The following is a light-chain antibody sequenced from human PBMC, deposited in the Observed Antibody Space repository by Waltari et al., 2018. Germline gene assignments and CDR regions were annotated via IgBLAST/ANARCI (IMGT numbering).Light chain of an antibody. Sequence: IVLTQSPGTLSLSPGERVTLSCRASQSINRALAWYQLKPGQAPRLLIYGASIRATGIPDRVSGSGSGTDFTLTISSLEPEDFAVYFCQHYVRLPATFGQGTKVEIK. J-gene: IGKJ1*01. V-gene: IGKV3-20*01. CDR3: QHYVRLPAT. CDR1: QSINRA. CDR2: GAS.